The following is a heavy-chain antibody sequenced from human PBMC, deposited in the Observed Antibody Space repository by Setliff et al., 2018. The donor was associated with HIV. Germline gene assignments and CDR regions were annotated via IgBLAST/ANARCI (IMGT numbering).Heavy chain of an antibody. J-gene: IGHJ4*02. V-gene: IGHV3-21*01. Sequence: GGSLRLSCAASGFTFSGYSMNWVRQAPGKGLEWVSTIRHSNPYEYYADSVKGRFTISRDNAKKSLYLQMNSLSAEDTAVYYCVRGGDSSASDHWGQGTLVTVSS. CDR3: VRGGDSSASDH. CDR1: GFTFSGYS. CDR2: IRHSNPYE. D-gene: IGHD6-19*01.